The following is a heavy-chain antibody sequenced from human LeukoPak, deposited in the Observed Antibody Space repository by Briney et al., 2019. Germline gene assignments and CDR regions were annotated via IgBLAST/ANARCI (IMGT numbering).Heavy chain of an antibody. J-gene: IGHJ6*03. V-gene: IGHV4-59*01. CDR1: DGSMSPYY. CDR3: ARGGYYYLDV. CDR2: IFYNGNT. Sequence: PSETLSLTCTVSDGSMSPYYRSWIRQSPGKGLEWIAYIFYNGNTKYNPSLWSRVMISIDTSRNQVFLNLNSVTAADTAVYYCARGGYYYLDVWGKGTTVTVSS.